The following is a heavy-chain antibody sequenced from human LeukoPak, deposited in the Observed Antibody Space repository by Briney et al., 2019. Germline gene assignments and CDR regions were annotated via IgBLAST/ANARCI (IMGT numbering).Heavy chain of an antibody. Sequence: GGSLRLSCAASGFTFRSYGMHWVRQAPGKGLGWVAFMRYDGSNGNYADSVKGRFTISRDNSKNTLYLQMNSLRAEDTAVYYCSKGVKVPLLRYFSYYMDVWGKGTTVTVSS. CDR3: SKGVKVPLLRYFSYYMDV. J-gene: IGHJ6*03. CDR2: MRYDGSNG. CDR1: GFTFRSYG. D-gene: IGHD3-9*01. V-gene: IGHV3-30*02.